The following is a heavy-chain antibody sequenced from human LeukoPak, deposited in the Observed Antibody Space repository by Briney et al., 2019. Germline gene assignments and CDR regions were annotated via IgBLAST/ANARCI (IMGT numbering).Heavy chain of an antibody. CDR2: IYHSGST. CDR1: GYSISGGYY. CDR3: ARVDQLLSYYMDV. J-gene: IGHJ6*03. V-gene: IGHV4-38-2*01. Sequence: SETLSLTCAVSGYSISGGYYWGWIRQPPGEGLEWIGSIYHSGSTYYNPSLKSRVTISVDTSKNQFSLKLSSVTAADTAVYYCARVDQLLSYYMDVWGKGTTVTVSS. D-gene: IGHD2-2*01.